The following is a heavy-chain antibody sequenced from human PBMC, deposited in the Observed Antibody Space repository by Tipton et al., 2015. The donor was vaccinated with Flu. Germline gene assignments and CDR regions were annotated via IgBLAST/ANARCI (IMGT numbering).Heavy chain of an antibody. CDR1: GFTFSSYE. V-gene: IGHV3-48*03. Sequence: SLRLSCAASGFTFSSYEMNWVRQAPGKGLEWISHITSNGFTKYYADSVKGRFTISRDSAKNSLSLQMDSLRAEDTAIYYCTRGFIALCDYWGRGTLVTVSS. J-gene: IGHJ4*02. D-gene: IGHD6-13*01. CDR3: TRGFIALCDY. CDR2: ITSNGFTK.